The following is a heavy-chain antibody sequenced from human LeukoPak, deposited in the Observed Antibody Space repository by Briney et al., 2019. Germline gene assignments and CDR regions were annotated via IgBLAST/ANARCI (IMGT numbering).Heavy chain of an antibody. J-gene: IGHJ4*02. Sequence: SVKVSCKASGGTFSSYAISWVRQAPGQGLEWMGRIIPILGIANYAQKFQGRVTTTADKSTSTAYMELSSLRSEDTAVYYCAWVEGFDYWGQGTLVTVSS. CDR3: AWVEGFDY. D-gene: IGHD2-15*01. CDR1: GGTFSSYA. V-gene: IGHV1-69*04. CDR2: IIPILGIA.